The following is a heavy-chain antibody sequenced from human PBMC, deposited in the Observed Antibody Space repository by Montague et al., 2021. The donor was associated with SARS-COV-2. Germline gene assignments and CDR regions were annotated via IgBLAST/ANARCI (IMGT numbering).Heavy chain of an antibody. Sequence: SLRLSCAASGFSFSSFVMSWVRQSPGKGLEWVSAITGRGSDTYYADPVTGRFTISRDNSKNTLYLQMNGLRDDDTAVYYCVKFGDCTGGSCYGFFDYWGQGALVTVSS. V-gene: IGHV3-23*01. CDR2: ITGRGSDT. D-gene: IGHD2-15*01. J-gene: IGHJ4*02. CDR1: GFSFSSFV. CDR3: VKFGDCTGGSCYGFFDY.